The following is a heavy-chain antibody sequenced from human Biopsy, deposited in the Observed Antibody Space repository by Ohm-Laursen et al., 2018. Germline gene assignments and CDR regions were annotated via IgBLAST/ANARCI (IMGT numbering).Heavy chain of an antibody. D-gene: IGHD2-2*01. CDR2: ISPYNGDT. J-gene: IGHJ3*02. V-gene: IGHV1-18*01. Sequence: GASVKVSCKASGYTFTNYGISWVRQAPGQGLEWMGWISPYNGDTDYAQKLQGRVTMTTDTSTSTAYMELRSLRSDDTAVYYCARGGTPVVVPTAVLHSFDIWGQGTMVTVSS. CDR3: ARGGTPVVVPTAVLHSFDI. CDR1: GYTFTNYG.